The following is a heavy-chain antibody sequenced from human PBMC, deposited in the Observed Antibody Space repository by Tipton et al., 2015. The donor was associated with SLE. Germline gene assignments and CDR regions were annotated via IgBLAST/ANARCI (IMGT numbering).Heavy chain of an antibody. CDR1: GYSISSDYY. CDR3: ARGISGYNSSWYYYYYVMDV. J-gene: IGHJ6*02. V-gene: IGHV4-38-2*02. Sequence: TLSLTCTVSGYSISSDYYWGWIRQPLGKGLEWIGSVYHSGSTYYNPSLKSRVTISVDTSKNQFSLKLSSVTAADTAVYYCARGISGYNSSWYYYYYVMDVWGQGTTVTVSS. CDR2: VYHSGST. D-gene: IGHD6-13*01.